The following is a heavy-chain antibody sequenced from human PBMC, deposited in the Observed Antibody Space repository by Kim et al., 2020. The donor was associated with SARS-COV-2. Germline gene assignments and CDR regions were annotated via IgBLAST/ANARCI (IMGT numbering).Heavy chain of an antibody. Sequence: GGSLRLSCAASGFTFSSYGMHWVRQAPGKGLEWVAVIWYDGSNKYYADSVKGRFTISRDNSKNTLYLQMNSLRAEDTAVYYCAKDGGGYGSGSYASYYGMDVWGQGTTVTVSS. J-gene: IGHJ6*02. CDR3: AKDGGGYGSGSYASYYGMDV. CDR2: IWYDGSNK. V-gene: IGHV3-33*06. D-gene: IGHD3-10*01. CDR1: GFTFSSYG.